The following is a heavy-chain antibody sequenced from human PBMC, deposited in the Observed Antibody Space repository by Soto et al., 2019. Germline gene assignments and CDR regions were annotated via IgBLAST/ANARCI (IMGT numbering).Heavy chain of an antibody. CDR1: GGSISSYY. CDR2: IYYSGST. V-gene: IGHV4-59*08. J-gene: IGHJ2*01. Sequence: QVQLQESGPGLVKPSETLSLTCTVSGGSISSYYWSWIRQPPGKGMEWIWYIYYSGSTNYNPSLKSRVPISVDTSKNQFSLKLSSVTAADTAVYYCARFDWYFDLWGRGTLVTVSA. CDR3: ARFDWYFDL.